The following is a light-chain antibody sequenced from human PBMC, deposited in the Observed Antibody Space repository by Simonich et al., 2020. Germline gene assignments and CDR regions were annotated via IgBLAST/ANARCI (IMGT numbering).Light chain of an antibody. CDR1: QSISSW. J-gene: IGKJ1*01. Sequence: DIQMTQSPSTLSASVADRVTITCRASQSISSWLAWYQQKPGKAPKLLIYKASSLESGVPSRFRGSGSGTEFTLTISSLQPDDFATYYCQQYNSYSRTFGQGTKVEIK. V-gene: IGKV1-5*03. CDR2: KAS. CDR3: QQYNSYSRT.